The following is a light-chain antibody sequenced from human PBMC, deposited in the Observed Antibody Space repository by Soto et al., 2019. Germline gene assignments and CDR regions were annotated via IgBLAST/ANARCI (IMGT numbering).Light chain of an antibody. CDR1: QSVSSSY. V-gene: IGKV3-20*01. CDR2: GAS. CDR3: HHYGSSPPRT. J-gene: IGKJ2*01. Sequence: EIVLTQSPGTLSLSPGERATLSCRASQSVSSSYLAWYQQKPGQAPRLLIYGASSRATGIPDRFSGSVSGTDFTLTISRLEPEDFAVYYCHHYGSSPPRTFGQGTQLEIK.